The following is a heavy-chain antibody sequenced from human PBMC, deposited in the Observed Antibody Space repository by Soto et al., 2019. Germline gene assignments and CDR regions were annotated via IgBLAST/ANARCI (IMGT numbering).Heavy chain of an antibody. CDR2: IYPGDSDT. CDR1: GYSFTSYW. D-gene: IGHD2-8*01. CDR3: ARHPYCTNGVCSPQYYYYGMDV. Sequence: GESLKISCKGSGYSFTSYWIGWVRQMPGKGLEWMGIIYPGDSDTRYSPSFQGQVTISADKSISTAYPQWSSLKASDTAMYYCARHPYCTNGVCSPQYYYYGMDVWGQGTTVTVSS. V-gene: IGHV5-51*01. J-gene: IGHJ6*02.